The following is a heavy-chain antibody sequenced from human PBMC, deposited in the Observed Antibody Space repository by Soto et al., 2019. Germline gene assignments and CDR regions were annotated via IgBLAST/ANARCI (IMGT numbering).Heavy chain of an antibody. CDR2: LTGSSGVT. D-gene: IGHD3-9*01. Sequence: GGSLRLSCVVSGFTFSNFAMSWVRQAPGKGLEWVSTLTGSSGVTYYADSVKGRFAISRDNSRNTLSLQMSSLTAEDTAVYYCAKGGATYGLLTHDYWGQGTQVTVSS. J-gene: IGHJ4*02. V-gene: IGHV3-23*01. CDR1: GFTFSNFA. CDR3: AKGGATYGLLTHDY.